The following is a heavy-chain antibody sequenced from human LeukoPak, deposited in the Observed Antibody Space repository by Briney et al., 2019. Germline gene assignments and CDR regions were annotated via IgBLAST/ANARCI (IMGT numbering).Heavy chain of an antibody. Sequence: PGGSLRLSCAASGFSFRSYSMNWVRQAPGKGLEWVSYISASGSTIFYADPVKGRFTISRDDAKNSLYLQVNSLRAEDTAVYYCARDHGDSAMVIAPFFDYWGQGTLVTVSS. D-gene: IGHD5-18*01. J-gene: IGHJ4*02. CDR2: ISASGSTI. V-gene: IGHV3-48*01. CDR1: GFSFRSYS. CDR3: ARDHGDSAMVIAPFFDY.